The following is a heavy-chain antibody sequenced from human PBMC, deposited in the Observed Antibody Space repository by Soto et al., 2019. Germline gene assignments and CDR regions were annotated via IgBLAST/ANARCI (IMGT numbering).Heavy chain of an antibody. Sequence: QVQLQQRGAGLLKPSETLSLTCAVYGGSFSGYYWSWIRQPPGKGLEWIGEINDSGSTNYDPSLKSRVTMSVDTSKTQFSLKLSSVTAADTAVYYCARRVRGVNDAFDIWGQGTMVTVSS. CDR1: GGSFSGYY. CDR2: INDSGST. J-gene: IGHJ3*02. CDR3: ARRVRGVNDAFDI. V-gene: IGHV4-34*01. D-gene: IGHD3-10*01.